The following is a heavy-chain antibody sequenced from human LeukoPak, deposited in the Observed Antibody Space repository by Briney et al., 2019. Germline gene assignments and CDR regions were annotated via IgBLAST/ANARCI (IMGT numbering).Heavy chain of an antibody. CDR3: ARYSSTFGWFDP. CDR2: IFYSGNT. V-gene: IGHV4-39*01. CDR1: GGSISSSSYY. D-gene: IGHD6-13*01. J-gene: IGHJ5*02. Sequence: PSETLSLTCTVSGGSISSSSYYWGWIRQPPGKGLEWIGSIFYSGNTYYNASLKSRVTISVDTSKNQFSLKLSSVTAADTAVYYCARYSSTFGWFDPWGQGTLVTVSS.